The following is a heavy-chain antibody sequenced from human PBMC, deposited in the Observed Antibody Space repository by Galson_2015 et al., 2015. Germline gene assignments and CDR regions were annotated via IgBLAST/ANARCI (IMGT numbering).Heavy chain of an antibody. J-gene: IGHJ4*02. V-gene: IGHV3-7*03. Sequence: SLRLSCAVSGFTFSGYWMSWVRQAPGKGLEWVANIKEDGSEKNYVDSAQGRFTISRDNAKNSLFLQMNSLRAEDTALYYCARDGGWAAAAGTGGYYFDYWGQGTLVTVSS. D-gene: IGHD6-13*01. CDR2: IKEDGSEK. CDR1: GFTFSGYW. CDR3: ARDGGWAAAAGTGGYYFDY.